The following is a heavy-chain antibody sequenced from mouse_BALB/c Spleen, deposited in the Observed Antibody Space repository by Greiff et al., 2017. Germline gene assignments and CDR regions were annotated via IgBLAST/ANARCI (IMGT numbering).Heavy chain of an antibody. CDR3: TIYGNYAMDY. V-gene: IGHV1S81*02. CDR1: GYTFTSYY. D-gene: IGHD2-1*01. J-gene: IGHJ4*01. Sequence: VQLVESGAELVKPGASVKLSCKASGYTFTSYYMYWVKQRPGQGLEWIGEINPSNGGTNFNEKFKSKATLTVDKSSSTAYMQLSSLTSEDSAVYYCTIYGNYAMDYWGQGTSVTVSS. CDR2: INPSNGGT.